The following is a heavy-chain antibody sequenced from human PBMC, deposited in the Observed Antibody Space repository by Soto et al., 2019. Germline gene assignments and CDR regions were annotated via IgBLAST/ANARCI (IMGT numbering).Heavy chain of an antibody. J-gene: IGHJ6*02. CDR1: GYTFTGYY. CDR2: INPNSGGT. V-gene: IGHV1-2*04. D-gene: IGHD2-15*01. CDR3: ARDGSVVGRLVNYYYYGMDV. Sequence: ASVKVSCKASGYTFTGYYMHWVRQAPGQGLEWMGWINPNSGGTNYAQKFQGWVTMTRDTSISTAYIELSRLRSDDTAVYYCARDGSVVGRLVNYYYYGMDVWGQGTTVTVSS.